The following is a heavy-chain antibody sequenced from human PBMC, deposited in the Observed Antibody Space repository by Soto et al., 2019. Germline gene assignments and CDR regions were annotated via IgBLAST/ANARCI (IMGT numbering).Heavy chain of an antibody. J-gene: IGHJ6*02. CDR1: GFTFSNAW. CDR2: IKSKTDGGTT. Sequence: PGGSLRLSCAASGFTFSNAWMNWVRQAPGKGLEWVGRIKSKTDGGTTDYAAPVKGRFTISRDDSKNTLYLQMNSLKTEDTAVYYCTTDEGQQLRNYYGMDVWGQGTTVTVSS. V-gene: IGHV3-15*07. CDR3: TTDEGQQLRNYYGMDV. D-gene: IGHD6-13*01.